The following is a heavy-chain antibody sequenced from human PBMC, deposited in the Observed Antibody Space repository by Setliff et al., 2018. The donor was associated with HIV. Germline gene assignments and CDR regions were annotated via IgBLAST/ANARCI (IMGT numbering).Heavy chain of an antibody. J-gene: IGHJ4*02. CDR1: GYTFTGYY. CDR2: INPTGGST. CDR3: ASAGAWQRNALDSSSPFDY. V-gene: IGHV1-46*01. D-gene: IGHD6-6*01. Sequence: ASVKVSCKASGYTFTGYYMHWVRQAPGQGLEWMGVINPTGGSTRNTQKFQGRVAMTRDTSTSTVYMELSSLRSEDTAVYYCASAGAWQRNALDSSSPFDYWGQGTLVTVSS.